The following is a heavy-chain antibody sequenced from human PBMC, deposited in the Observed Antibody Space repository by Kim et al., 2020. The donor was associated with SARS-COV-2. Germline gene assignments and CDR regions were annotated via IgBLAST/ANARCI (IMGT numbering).Heavy chain of an antibody. J-gene: IGHJ4*02. V-gene: IGHV5-51*01. CDR3: ARRFTTGWYYLDY. D-gene: IGHD6-19*01. Sequence: YSPSFQGQVTISADKSIRTAYLQWSSLKASDTAIYYCARRFTTGWYYLDYWGQGTLVTVSS.